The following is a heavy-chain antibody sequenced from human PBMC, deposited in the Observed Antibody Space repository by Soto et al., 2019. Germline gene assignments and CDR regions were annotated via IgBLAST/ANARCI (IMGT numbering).Heavy chain of an antibody. D-gene: IGHD6-13*01. Sequence: GGSLRLSCAASGFTFDDYAMHWVRQVPGKGLEWVSGINWNSGSIGYGDSVKGRFAISRDNAKNSLHLQMDSLSAEDTAFYYCVKDESINWYSGHFRHWGQGTLVTVSS. V-gene: IGHV3-9*01. CDR3: VKDESINWYSGHFRH. CDR2: INWNSGSI. CDR1: GFTFDDYA. J-gene: IGHJ1*01.